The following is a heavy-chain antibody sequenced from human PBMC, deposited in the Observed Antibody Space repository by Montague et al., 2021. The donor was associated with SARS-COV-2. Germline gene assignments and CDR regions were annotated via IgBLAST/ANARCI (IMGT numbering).Heavy chain of an antibody. Sequence: SETLSLTCTVSGYSITSGYYWGWIRQPPGKGLEWIGSIYHSGSSYYNPSLKSRVTVSIDTSKNQFSLMLNSVTAADTAVYYCAREMVTFGGLIAHDAFDXWGQGTMVTASS. D-gene: IGHD3-16*02. J-gene: IGHJ3*02. CDR3: AREMVTFGGLIAHDAFDX. CDR2: IYHSGSS. V-gene: IGHV4-38-2*02. CDR1: GYSITSGYY.